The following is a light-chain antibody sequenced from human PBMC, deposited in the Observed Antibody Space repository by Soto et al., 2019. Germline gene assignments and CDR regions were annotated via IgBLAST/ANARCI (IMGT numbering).Light chain of an antibody. CDR1: QNVLYSSNNKNY. Sequence: DSVMTQSPYALAVSLGERATINCKSSQNVLYSSNNKNYLAWYQQKLGQPPKLLIRWASSRESGVPDRFSGSGSGTDFTLTISSLQAEDVAVYYCQQYYSTPWTFGQGTKVDIK. J-gene: IGKJ1*01. CDR2: WAS. CDR3: QQYYSTPWT. V-gene: IGKV4-1*01.